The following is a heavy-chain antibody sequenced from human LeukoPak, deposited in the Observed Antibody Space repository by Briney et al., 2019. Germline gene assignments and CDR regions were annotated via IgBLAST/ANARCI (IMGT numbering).Heavy chain of an antibody. V-gene: IGHV3-23*01. CDR3: ARGRYSGSYLLDY. J-gene: IGHJ4*02. Sequence: ESGGSLRLSYAASGFTFSSYAMYWVRQAPGKGLEWVSGISSSAGNTYYADSVKGRFTISRDNAKNSLYLQMNSLRAEDTALYYCARGRYSGSYLLDYWGQGTLVTVSS. CDR2: ISSSAGNT. D-gene: IGHD1-26*01. CDR1: GFTFSSYA.